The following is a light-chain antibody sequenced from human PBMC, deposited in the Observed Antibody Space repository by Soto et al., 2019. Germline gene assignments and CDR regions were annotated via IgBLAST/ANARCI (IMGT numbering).Light chain of an antibody. CDR1: QSISGY. V-gene: IGKV1-39*01. CDR3: PQAKGCPLP. CDR2: AAS. Sequence: DMPVTRSPWSLSASVRTRVTITCRASQSISGYLNWYQQKPGKAPKLLIYAASSLQSGVPSRFSGSGSGTDFTLTIVCLQPEDFAIYYCPQAKGCPLPSGGGTKV. J-gene: IGKJ4*01.